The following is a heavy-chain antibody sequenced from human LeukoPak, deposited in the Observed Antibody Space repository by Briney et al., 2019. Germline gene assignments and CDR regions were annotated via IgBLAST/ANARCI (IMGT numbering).Heavy chain of an antibody. CDR3: ARLTGGYSYGYYFDY. CDR2: IYPGDSDT. J-gene: IGHJ4*02. CDR1: GYSFTSYW. V-gene: IGHV5-51*01. D-gene: IGHD5-18*01. Sequence: GESLKISCKGSGYSFTSYWIGRVRQMPGKGLEWMGIIYPGDSDTRYSPSFQGQATISADKSISTAYLQWSSLKASDTAMYYCARLTGGYSYGYYFDYWGQGTLVTVSS.